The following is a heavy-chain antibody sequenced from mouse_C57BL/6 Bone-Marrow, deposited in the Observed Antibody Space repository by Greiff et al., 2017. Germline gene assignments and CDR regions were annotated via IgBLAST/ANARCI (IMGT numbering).Heavy chain of an antibody. CDR2: IDPETGGT. CDR3: TERATGYAGDY. V-gene: IGHV1-15*01. D-gene: IGHD6-1*02. CDR1: GYTFTDYE. Sequence: QVQLQQSGAELVRPGASVTLSCKASGYTFTDYEMHWVKQTPVHGLEWIGAIDPETGGTAYNQKFKGKAILTADKSSSTAYMELRSLTSEDSAVYSCTERATGYAGDYWGQGPAVTVSS. J-gene: IGHJ4*01.